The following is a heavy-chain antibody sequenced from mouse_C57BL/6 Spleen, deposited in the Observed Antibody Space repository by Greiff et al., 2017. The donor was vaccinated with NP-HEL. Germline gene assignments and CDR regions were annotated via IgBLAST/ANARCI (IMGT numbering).Heavy chain of an antibody. Sequence: VKLQESGAELARPGASVKLSCKASGYTFTSYGISWVKQRTGQGLEWIGEIYPRSGNPYYNEKFKGKATLTADKSSSTAYMELRSLTSEDSAVYFCARRDYYGSSYAWYFDVWGTGTTVTVSS. CDR1: GYTFTSYG. V-gene: IGHV1-81*01. CDR2: IYPRSGNP. D-gene: IGHD1-1*01. J-gene: IGHJ1*03. CDR3: ARRDYYGSSYAWYFDV.